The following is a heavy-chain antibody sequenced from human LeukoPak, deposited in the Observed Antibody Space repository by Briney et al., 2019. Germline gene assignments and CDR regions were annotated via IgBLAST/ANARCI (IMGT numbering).Heavy chain of an antibody. CDR2: INHSGST. CDR3: ARGGRYGSGSYYRYYYYGMDV. CDR1: GGSFSGYY. V-gene: IGHV4-34*01. J-gene: IGHJ6*02. Sequence: SETLSLTCAVYGGSFSGYYWSWIRQPPGKGLEWIGEINHSGSTNYNPSLKSRATISVDTSKNQFSLKLSSVTAADTAVYYCARGGRYGSGSYYRYYYYGMDVWGQGTTVTVSS. D-gene: IGHD3-10*01.